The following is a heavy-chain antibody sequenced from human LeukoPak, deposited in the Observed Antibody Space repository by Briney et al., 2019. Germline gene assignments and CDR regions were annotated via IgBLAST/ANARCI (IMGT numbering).Heavy chain of an antibody. V-gene: IGHV1-18*01. CDR2: ISAYNGNT. J-gene: IGHJ3*02. CDR1: GYTFTTYG. D-gene: IGHD2-21*02. Sequence: ASVKVSCKASGYTFTTYGISWVRQAPGQGLEWMGWISAYNGNTYYAQKLQGRVTMTTDTSTSTVYMELRSLSSDDTAKYYCARDLEFCGGDCYTDAFDIWGQGTMVTVSS. CDR3: ARDLEFCGGDCYTDAFDI.